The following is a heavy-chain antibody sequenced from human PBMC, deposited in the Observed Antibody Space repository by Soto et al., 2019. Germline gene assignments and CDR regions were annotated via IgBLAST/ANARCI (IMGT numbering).Heavy chain of an antibody. CDR3: ARGMYSSSWYFQH. CDR1: GFTFSDYY. J-gene: IGHJ1*01. Sequence: QVQLVESGGGLVKPGGSLRLSCAASGFTFSDYYMNWVRQAPGKGLEWVSCISSSSIYTSYADSVRGRFTISRDNAKNSVYLQMNSLRAEDTAVYYCARGMYSSSWYFQHWGQGTLVTVSS. V-gene: IGHV3-11*05. D-gene: IGHD6-13*01. CDR2: ISSSSIYT.